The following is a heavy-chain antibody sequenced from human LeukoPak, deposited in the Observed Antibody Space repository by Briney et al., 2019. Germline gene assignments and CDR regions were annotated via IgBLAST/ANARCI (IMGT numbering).Heavy chain of an antibody. J-gene: IGHJ5*02. Sequence: GASVKVSCKASGYTFTSYAMNWVRQAPGQGLEWMGWINTNTGNPTYAQGFTGRFVFSLDTSVSTAYLQISSLKASDTAMYYCARYGDRPYNWFDPWGQGTLVTVSS. D-gene: IGHD4-17*01. V-gene: IGHV7-4-1*02. CDR3: ARYGDRPYNWFDP. CDR1: GYTFTSYA. CDR2: INTNTGNP.